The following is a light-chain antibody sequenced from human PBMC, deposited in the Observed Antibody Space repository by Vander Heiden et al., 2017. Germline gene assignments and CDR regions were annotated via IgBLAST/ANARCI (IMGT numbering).Light chain of an antibody. J-gene: IGKJ1*01. CDR3: QQYGSSPGT. V-gene: IGKV3-20*01. CDR2: GAS. CDR1: QSVSSSY. Sequence: EIVLTHSPGTLSLSPGERATLSCRASQSVSSSYLAWYQQKPGQAPRLLIYGASSRATGIPDRFSGSGSGTDFTLTISRLEPEDVAVYYCQQYGSSPGTFGQGTKVEIK.